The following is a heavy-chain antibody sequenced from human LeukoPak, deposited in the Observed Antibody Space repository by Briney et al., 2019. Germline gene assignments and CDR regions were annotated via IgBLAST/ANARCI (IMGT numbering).Heavy chain of an antibody. Sequence: ASVTVSCKASGYSFTRYGISWVRQAPGQGLEWMGWISGSNGNTNYAQKFQGRVTMTTDTSTGTAYMDLRNLRFDDTAVYFCARSGRGTYYYFDLWGQGTLVTVSS. CDR3: ARSGRGTYYYFDL. V-gene: IGHV1-18*01. D-gene: IGHD1-26*01. CDR1: GYSFTRYG. J-gene: IGHJ4*02. CDR2: ISGSNGNT.